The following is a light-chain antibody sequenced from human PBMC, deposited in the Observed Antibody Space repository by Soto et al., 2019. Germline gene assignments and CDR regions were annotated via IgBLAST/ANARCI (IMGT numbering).Light chain of an antibody. CDR2: AAS. CDR1: RPISTC. V-gene: IGKV1-8*01. J-gene: IGKJ1*01. CDR3: QQHYTYPLA. Sequence: AIRMTQSPSSISAFTGDRVTITCRTSRPISTCLAWYQQKPGKTPTLLMYAASTLQSGVPSRFSGSGSGTDFTLTISCLQSEDFATYYCQQHYTYPLAFGQGTNIEIK.